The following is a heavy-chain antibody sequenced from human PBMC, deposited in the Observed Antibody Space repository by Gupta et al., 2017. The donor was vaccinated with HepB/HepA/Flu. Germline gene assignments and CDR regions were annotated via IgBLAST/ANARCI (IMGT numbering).Heavy chain of an antibody. CDR1: GFTFSSPG. V-gene: IGHV3-74*01. J-gene: IGHJ4*02. CDR3: TRGMSIAGRSTFDY. D-gene: IGHD6-6*01. Sequence: EVQLVESGGGLVQPGGSLRLSCAASGFTFSSPGVDWVRQAPGKGLVWVSRINNDGSSTNYADSVKGRFTIARDNTKNTLFLQMNSLRAEDTAVYYCTRGMSIAGRSTFDYWGQGTLVTVSS. CDR2: INNDGSST.